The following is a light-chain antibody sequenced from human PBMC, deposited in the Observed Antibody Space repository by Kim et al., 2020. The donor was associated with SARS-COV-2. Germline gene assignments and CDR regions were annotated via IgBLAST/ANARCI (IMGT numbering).Light chain of an antibody. V-gene: IGLV2-8*01. Sequence: GKSGTISCTGSSSDIGGSQYGSWYRQKPGQAPKLMIYEVYKRPSGVPDRFSGSKSDNTASLTVSGLQAEDEADYYCSSFSGTKRLLFGGGTKLTVL. CDR1: SSDIGGSQY. J-gene: IGLJ2*01. CDR2: EVY. CDR3: SSFSGTKRLL.